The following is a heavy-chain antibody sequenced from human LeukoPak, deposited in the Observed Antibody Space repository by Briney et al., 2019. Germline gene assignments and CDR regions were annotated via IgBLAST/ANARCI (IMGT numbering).Heavy chain of an antibody. J-gene: IGHJ2*01. Sequence: PGGSLRLSCAASGFTFSSYGMPWVRQAPGKGLEWVAFIRYDGSNKYYADSVKGRFTISRDNSKNTLYLQMNSLRAEDTAVYYCAKGYSYGYYWYFDLWGRGTLVTVSS. V-gene: IGHV3-30*02. CDR1: GFTFSSYG. D-gene: IGHD5-18*01. CDR2: IRYDGSNK. CDR3: AKGYSYGYYWYFDL.